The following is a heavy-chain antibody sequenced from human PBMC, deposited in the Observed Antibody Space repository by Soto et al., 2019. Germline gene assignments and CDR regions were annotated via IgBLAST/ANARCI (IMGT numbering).Heavy chain of an antibody. CDR2: IRSKAYSYAT. J-gene: IGHJ3*02. CDR3: SRSSKTWDDAFDI. V-gene: IGHV3-73*01. D-gene: IGHD6-6*01. Sequence: EEQLVESVGGLVQPGGSLILSCAASGFTFSGSAMHWVRQASGKGLEWVGRIRSKAYSYATTYAASVKGRLTLSRDDSKNTAYLQMNSLKSEDTAVYYCSRSSKTWDDAFDIWGQGTMVTVSS. CDR1: GFTFSGSA.